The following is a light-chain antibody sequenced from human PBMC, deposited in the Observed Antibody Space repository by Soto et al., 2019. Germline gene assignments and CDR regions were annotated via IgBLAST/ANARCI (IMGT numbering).Light chain of an antibody. CDR2: DAS. J-gene: IGKJ4*01. V-gene: IGKV3-11*01. CDR3: QQRSNWPPTT. Sequence: EIMLTQSPATLSLSPGERATLSCRASQSVSSYLAWYQQKPGQAPRLLIYDASNRATGIPARFSGSGSGTDFTLTISRLEPEDFAVYYCQQRSNWPPTTFGGGTKVDIK. CDR1: QSVSSY.